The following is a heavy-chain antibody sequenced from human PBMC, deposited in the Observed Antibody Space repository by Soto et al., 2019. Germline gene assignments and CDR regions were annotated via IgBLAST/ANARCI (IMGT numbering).Heavy chain of an antibody. Sequence: QLLQSGGGLVQPGWSLTLSCEASGFTFGTTDMSWVRQAPGEGLEWVSTIDGSGGITYYADFVKGRCTISRDNSRNTVYLQMNSLRGDDTSLYYCVKNSGWFNTWGQGALVTVSS. D-gene: IGHD3-10*01. CDR3: VKNSGWFNT. J-gene: IGHJ5*02. CDR2: IDGSGGIT. V-gene: IGHV3-23*01. CDR1: GFTFGTTD.